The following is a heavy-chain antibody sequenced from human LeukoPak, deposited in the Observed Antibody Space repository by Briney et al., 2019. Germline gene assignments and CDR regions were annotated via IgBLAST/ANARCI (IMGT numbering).Heavy chain of an antibody. Sequence: SETLSLTCAVYGGSFSGYYWSWIRQPPGKGQEWIGEINHSGSTNYNPSLKSRVTISVDTSKNQFSLKLSSVTAADTAAYYCARAYSSSPFDYWGQGTLVTVSS. D-gene: IGHD6-6*01. CDR2: INHSGST. CDR1: GGSFSGYY. V-gene: IGHV4-34*01. CDR3: ARAYSSSPFDY. J-gene: IGHJ4*02.